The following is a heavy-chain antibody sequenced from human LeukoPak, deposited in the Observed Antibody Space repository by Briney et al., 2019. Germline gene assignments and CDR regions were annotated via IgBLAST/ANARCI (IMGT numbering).Heavy chain of an antibody. CDR1: GFSFRNYE. V-gene: IGHV3-48*03. J-gene: IGHJ4*02. CDR3: VRGSGSGWYARQFDY. CDR2: TSSSGSTI. Sequence: GGSLRLSCAASGFSFRNYEMNWVRQAPGKGLEWISYTSSSGSTINYADSVKGRFTISRDNAKNSLFPQMNSLRAEDTAIYYCVRGSGSGWYARQFDYWGQGTLVTVSS. D-gene: IGHD6-19*01.